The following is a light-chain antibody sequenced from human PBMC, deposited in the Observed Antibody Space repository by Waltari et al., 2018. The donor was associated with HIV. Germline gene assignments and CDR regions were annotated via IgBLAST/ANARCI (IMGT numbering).Light chain of an antibody. CDR3: QVWDPLSDHPV. V-gene: IGLV3-21*04. J-gene: IGLJ1*01. CDR1: NIGSKS. Sequence: SHVLSQPPSVSVAPGKTASVTCGGDNIGSKSVHWYQQRPGQAPLLIIFYNSARPSGSPERFSGSNSVGTATLTISRVEAGDEADYYCQVWDPLSDHPVFGTGTKVTVL. CDR2: YNS.